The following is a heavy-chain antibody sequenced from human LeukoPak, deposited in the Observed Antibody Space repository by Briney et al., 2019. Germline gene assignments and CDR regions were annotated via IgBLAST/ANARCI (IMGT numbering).Heavy chain of an antibody. CDR2: IKQDGSEK. Sequence: GGSLRLSCAASGFTFSSYWMSWVRQAPGKGLEWVANIKQDGSEKYYVDSVKGRFIIFRDNAKNSLYLQMNSLRAEDTAVYYCARGIRSSGWSFLSWGQGTLVTVSS. D-gene: IGHD6-13*01. J-gene: IGHJ4*02. CDR1: GFTFSSYW. CDR3: ARGIRSSGWSFLS. V-gene: IGHV3-7*01.